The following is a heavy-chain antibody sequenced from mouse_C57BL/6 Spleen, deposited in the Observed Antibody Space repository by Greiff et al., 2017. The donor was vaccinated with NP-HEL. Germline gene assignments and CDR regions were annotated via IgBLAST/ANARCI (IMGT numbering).Heavy chain of an antibody. CDR2: ISDGGSYT. J-gene: IGHJ3*01. CDR3: ARGVNSVAY. CDR1: GFTFSSYA. Sequence: EVQLVESGGGLVKPGGSLKLSCAASGFTFSSYAMSWVRQTPEKGLEWVATISDGGSYTYYPENVKGRCTIARDNAKNNLYLQMSHLKAEDTAMYYCARGVNSVAYWGQGTLVTVSA. V-gene: IGHV5-4*01. D-gene: IGHD1-3*01.